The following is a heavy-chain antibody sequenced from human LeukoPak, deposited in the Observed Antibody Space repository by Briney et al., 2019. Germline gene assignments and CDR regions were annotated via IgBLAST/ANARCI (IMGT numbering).Heavy chain of an antibody. D-gene: IGHD4-11*01. CDR3: AKKSTTVITYYFDY. CDR1: GFTFSSYG. J-gene: IGHJ4*02. V-gene: IGHV3-23*01. Sequence: GGTLRLSCAASGFTFSSYGTSWVRQAPGKGLEWVSGISGSGGSTYHADSVKGRFTISRDNSKNTLYLQMNSLRAEDTAVYYCAKKSTTVITYYFDYWGQGTLVTVSS. CDR2: ISGSGGST.